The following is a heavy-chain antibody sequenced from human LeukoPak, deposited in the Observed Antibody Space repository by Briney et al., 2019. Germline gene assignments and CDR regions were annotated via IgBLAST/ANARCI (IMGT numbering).Heavy chain of an antibody. V-gene: IGHV1-2*06. D-gene: IGHD3-10*01. CDR1: GYTFTGYY. J-gene: IGHJ4*02. CDR2: INPNSGGT. Sequence: ASVKVSCKASGYTFTGYYMHWVRQAPGQGLEWMGRINPNSGGTNYAQKFQGRVTMTRDTSISTAYMELSRLRSDATAVYYCAGDRVVRGSFDYWGQGTLVTVSS. CDR3: AGDRVVRGSFDY.